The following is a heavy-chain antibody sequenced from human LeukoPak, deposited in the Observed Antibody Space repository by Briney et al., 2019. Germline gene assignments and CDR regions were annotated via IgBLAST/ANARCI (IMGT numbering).Heavy chain of an antibody. CDR1: GFTFSSYA. CDR2: ISGSGGST. D-gene: IGHD3-22*01. CDR3: ANQITYYYDSSGYT. V-gene: IGHV3-23*01. J-gene: IGHJ5*02. Sequence: GGSLRLSCAASGFTFSSYAMSWVRQAPGKGLEWVSAISGSGGSTYYADSVKGRFTISRDNSKNTLYLQMNSLRAEDTAVYYCANQITYYYDSSGYTWGQGTLVTVSS.